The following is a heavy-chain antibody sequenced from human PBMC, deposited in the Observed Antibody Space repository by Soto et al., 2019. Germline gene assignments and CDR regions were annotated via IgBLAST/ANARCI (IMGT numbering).Heavy chain of an antibody. CDR3: AIDPGYYSRYFDY. CDR1: GFTFSSYA. V-gene: IGHV3-23*01. Sequence: PGGSLRLSCAASGFTFSSYAMSWVRQAPGKGLEWVSAISGSGGSTYYADSVKGRFTISRDNSKNTLYLQMNSLRAEDTAVYYCAIDPGYYSRYFDYWGQGTLVTVSS. J-gene: IGHJ4*02. D-gene: IGHD3-22*01. CDR2: ISGSGGST.